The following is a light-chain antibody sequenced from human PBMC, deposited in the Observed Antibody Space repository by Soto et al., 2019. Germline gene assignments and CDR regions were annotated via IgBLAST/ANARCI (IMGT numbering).Light chain of an antibody. CDR1: QSVRSDY. V-gene: IGKV3D-15*01. CDR2: GAS. CDR3: QQYNNWPRAT. Sequence: EIVLTQSPGTLSLSPGERATLSCRASQSVRSDYLAWYQQKPGQAPRLLLYGASSRATGIPDRFSGSGSGTEFNLTISSLQSEDFGVYYCQQYNNWPRATFGGGTK. J-gene: IGKJ4*01.